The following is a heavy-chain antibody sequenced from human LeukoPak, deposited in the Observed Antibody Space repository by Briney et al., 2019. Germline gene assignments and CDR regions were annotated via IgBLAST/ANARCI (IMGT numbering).Heavy chain of an antibody. CDR3: ARAERPANYDFWSAHLAGFAFDI. CDR1: GYTFTGYY. Sequence: ASVKVSCKASGYTFTGYYMHWVRQVPGQGLVWMGWINPNSGGTNYAQKFQGRVTMTRDTSISTAYMELSRLRSDDTAVYYCARAERPANYDFWSAHLAGFAFDIWGQGTMVTVSS. CDR2: INPNSGGT. D-gene: IGHD3-3*01. J-gene: IGHJ3*02. V-gene: IGHV1-2*02.